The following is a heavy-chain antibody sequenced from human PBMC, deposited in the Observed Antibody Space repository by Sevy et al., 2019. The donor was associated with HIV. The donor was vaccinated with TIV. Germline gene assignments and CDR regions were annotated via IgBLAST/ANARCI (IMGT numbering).Heavy chain of an antibody. Sequence: ASVKVSCKASGGCFSNFPVSWVRQAPGQGLEWMGMIISKFGTTDYAQKFQGRVTMTADESTTTAYMELTSLRSEDTAVYYCAREIPDYVSGYYSVDAFDIWGQGTKVTVSS. V-gene: IGHV1-69*13. J-gene: IGHJ3*02. CDR1: GGCFSNFP. CDR2: IISKFGTT. D-gene: IGHD3-22*01. CDR3: AREIPDYVSGYYSVDAFDI.